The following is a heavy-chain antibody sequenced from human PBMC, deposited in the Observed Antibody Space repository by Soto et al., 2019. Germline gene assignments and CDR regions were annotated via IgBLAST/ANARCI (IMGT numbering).Heavy chain of an antibody. J-gene: IGHJ2*01. CDR3: AHRRRVVITDTTHWYFDF. D-gene: IGHD3-22*01. CDR2: IYWNYDK. V-gene: IGHV2-5*01. CDR1: GFSLSTSGVA. Sequence: QITLKESGPTLVKPTQTLTLTCTFSGFSLSTSGVAVGWIRQPPGKALEWLALIYWNYDKRYSPSLKTMLTITKDTSKNQVVLTMTNMDSVDTATYYCAHRRRVVITDTTHWYFDFWGRGTLVTVSS.